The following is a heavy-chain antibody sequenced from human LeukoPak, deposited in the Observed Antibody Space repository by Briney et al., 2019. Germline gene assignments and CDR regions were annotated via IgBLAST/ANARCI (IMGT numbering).Heavy chain of an antibody. CDR1: GYTFTGYY. D-gene: IGHD1-7*01. Sequence: ASVKVSCKASGYTFTGYYMHWVRQAPGQGLEWMGWISAYNGNTNYAQKVQGRVTMTTDTSTSTAYMELRSLRSDDTAVYYCARDLLGTTHAFDIWGQGTMVTVSS. CDR3: ARDLLGTTHAFDI. J-gene: IGHJ3*02. V-gene: IGHV1-18*04. CDR2: ISAYNGNT.